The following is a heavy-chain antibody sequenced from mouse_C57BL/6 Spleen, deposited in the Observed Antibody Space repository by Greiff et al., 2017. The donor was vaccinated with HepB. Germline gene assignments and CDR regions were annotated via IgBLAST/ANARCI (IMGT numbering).Heavy chain of an antibody. Sequence: EVQLQESEGGLVQPGSSMKLSCTASGFTFSDYYMAWVRQVPEKGLEWVANINYDGSSTYYLDSLKSRFIISRDNAKNILYLQMSSLKSEDTATYYCARGVLPFGFDYWGQGTTLTVSS. D-gene: IGHD1-1*01. CDR2: INYDGSST. V-gene: IGHV5-16*01. CDR3: ARGVLPFGFDY. J-gene: IGHJ2*01. CDR1: GFTFSDYY.